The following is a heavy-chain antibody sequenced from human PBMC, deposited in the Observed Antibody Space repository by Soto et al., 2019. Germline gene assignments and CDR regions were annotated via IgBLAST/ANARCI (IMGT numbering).Heavy chain of an antibody. CDR3: ANDREQWLPYRPFDY. CDR2: ISGSGGST. CDR1: GFTFSSYA. D-gene: IGHD6-19*01. J-gene: IGHJ4*02. Sequence: GGSLRLSCAASGFTFSSYAMSWVRQAPGKGLEWVSAISGSGGSTYYADSVKGRFTISRDNSKNTLYLQMNSLRAEDTAVYYCANDREQWLPYRPFDYWGQGTLVTVSS. V-gene: IGHV3-23*01.